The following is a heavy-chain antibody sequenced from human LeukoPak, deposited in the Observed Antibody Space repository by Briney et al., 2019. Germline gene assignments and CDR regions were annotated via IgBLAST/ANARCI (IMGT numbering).Heavy chain of an antibody. CDR3: ARGRPREIQPLDY. CDR1: GYTFTGYY. J-gene: IGHJ4*02. CDR2: INPNSGGT. D-gene: IGHD5-24*01. V-gene: IGHV1-2*02. Sequence: EASVKVSCKASGYTFTGYYMHWVRQAPGQGLEWMGWINPNSGGTNYAQKFQGRVTMTRDTSISTAYMELSRLRSDDTAVYYCARGRPREIQPLDYWGQGTLVTVSS.